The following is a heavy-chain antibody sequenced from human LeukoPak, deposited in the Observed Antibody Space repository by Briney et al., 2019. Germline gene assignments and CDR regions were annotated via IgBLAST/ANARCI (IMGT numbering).Heavy chain of an antibody. CDR3: ARDHGVTMIVVVGFDY. D-gene: IGHD3-22*01. J-gene: IGHJ4*02. CDR1: GYSISSGNY. Sequence: SETLSLTCTVSGYSISSGNYWGWIRQPPGKGPEWIGSIYHSGSTYYNPSLKSRVSISVDTSKTQFSLRLSSVTAADTAVYYCARDHGVTMIVVVGFDYWGQGTLVTVSS. V-gene: IGHV4-38-2*02. CDR2: IYHSGST.